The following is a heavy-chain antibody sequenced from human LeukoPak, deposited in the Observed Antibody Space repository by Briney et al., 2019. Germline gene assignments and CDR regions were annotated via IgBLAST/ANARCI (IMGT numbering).Heavy chain of an antibody. D-gene: IGHD3-22*01. J-gene: IGHJ4*02. CDR1: GASISSYY. CDR2: IYYSGSI. V-gene: IGHV4-59*01. Sequence: SETLSLTCTVSGASISSYYWSWIRQPPGKGLEWIGDIYYSGSIKYNPSLKSRVTMSVDTSKNQFSLKLSPVTAADTAIYYCARENPSGYYNRPIDYWGQGTLVTVSS. CDR3: ARENPSGYYNRPIDY.